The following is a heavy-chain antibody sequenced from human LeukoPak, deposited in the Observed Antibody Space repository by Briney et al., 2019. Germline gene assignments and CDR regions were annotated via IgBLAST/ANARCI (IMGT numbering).Heavy chain of an antibody. CDR2: ISGSGGST. Sequence: GGSLRLSCAASGFTFSSYAMHWVRQAPGKGLEWVSAISGSGGSTYYADSVKGRFTISRDNSKNTLYLQMNSLRAEDTAVYYCAKGDSSGYPGDYFDYWGQGTLVTVSS. V-gene: IGHV3-23*01. J-gene: IGHJ4*02. CDR1: GFTFSSYA. CDR3: AKGDSSGYPGDYFDY. D-gene: IGHD3-22*01.